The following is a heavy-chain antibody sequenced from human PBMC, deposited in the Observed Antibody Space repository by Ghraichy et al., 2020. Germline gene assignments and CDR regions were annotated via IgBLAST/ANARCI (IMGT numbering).Heavy chain of an antibody. V-gene: IGHV3-7*03. J-gene: IGHJ4*02. D-gene: IGHD5-18*01. CDR3: ARGGRVQTHTSQLLSFADY. CDR1: GFTFGGYW. CDR2: INEDGIEE. Sequence: GGSLRLSCAASGFTFGGYWMSWVRQAPGKGLEWVANINEDGIEEYYVDSVKGRFTISRDNAKNSLYLQMNGLRAEDTALYYCARGGRVQTHTSQLLSFADYWGPGTVVTVAS.